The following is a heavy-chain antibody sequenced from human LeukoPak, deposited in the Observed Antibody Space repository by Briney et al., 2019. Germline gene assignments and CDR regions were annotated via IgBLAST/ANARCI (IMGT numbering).Heavy chain of an antibody. CDR1: GFTLGDYA. Sequence: GGSLRLSCTASGFTLGDYAMSWVRQAPGKGLEWVSVIYSGGSTYYADSVKGRFTISRDNSKNTLYLQMNSLRAEDTAVYYCARYTALDYWGQGTLVTVSS. CDR2: IYSGGST. V-gene: IGHV3-53*01. CDR3: ARYTALDY. J-gene: IGHJ4*02. D-gene: IGHD5-18*01.